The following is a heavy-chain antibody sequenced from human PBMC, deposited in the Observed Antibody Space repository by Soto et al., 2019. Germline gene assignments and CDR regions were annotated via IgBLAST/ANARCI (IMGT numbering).Heavy chain of an antibody. Sequence: GGSLRLSCAASGFTFSRYGMHWVRQAPGKGLEWVALITYDGSNKYYGDSVKGRFTISRDNSKNTLYLHMNGLRAEDTAVYYCAKDSHSNFVFDYWGQGTLVTVSS. J-gene: IGHJ4*02. D-gene: IGHD4-4*01. V-gene: IGHV3-30*18. CDR3: AKDSHSNFVFDY. CDR2: ITYDGSNK. CDR1: GFTFSRYG.